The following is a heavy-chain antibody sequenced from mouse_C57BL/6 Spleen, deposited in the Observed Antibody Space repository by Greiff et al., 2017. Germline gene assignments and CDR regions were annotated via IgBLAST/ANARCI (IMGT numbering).Heavy chain of an antibody. J-gene: IGHJ1*03. CDR1: GFTFSSYA. CDR2: ISDGGSYT. V-gene: IGHV5-4*01. CDR3: AKESSYDGYSWYFDV. D-gene: IGHD2-3*01. Sequence: EVMLVESGGGLVKPGGSLKLSCAASGFTFSSYAMSWVRQTPEKRLEWVATISDGGSYTYYPDNVKGRFTISRDNAKNNLYLQMSHLKSEDTAMYYYAKESSYDGYSWYFDVWGTGTTVTVSS.